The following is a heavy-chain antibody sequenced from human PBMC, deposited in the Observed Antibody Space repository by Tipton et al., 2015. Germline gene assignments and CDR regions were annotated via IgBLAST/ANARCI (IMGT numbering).Heavy chain of an antibody. CDR3: ARSRYTVTPDS. CDR2: IYYTGST. J-gene: IGHJ4*02. D-gene: IGHD4-17*01. V-gene: IGHV4-39*01. Sequence: TLSLTCAVSGGSVSSSSYYWGWIRQPPGKGLEWIGTIYYTGSTSYNPSLKSRVTISVDTSKNQFSLKLSSVTAADTAVYYCARSRYTVTPDSWGQGTLVTVSS. CDR1: GGSVSSSSYY.